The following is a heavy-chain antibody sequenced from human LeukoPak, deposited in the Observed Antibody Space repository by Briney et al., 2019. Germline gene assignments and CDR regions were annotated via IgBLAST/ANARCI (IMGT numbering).Heavy chain of an antibody. CDR1: GRSISSFY. CDR2: IYTSGTT. V-gene: IGHV4-4*07. Sequence: SETLSLTFTISGRSISSFYWSWSRQPAGKRQEWFGRIYTSGTTHYNPSRKSQPTLSVDSSKNQFYLRLRAVPAADTAVYYCARDGDRAAAPYNFDHWGQGILVTVSS. J-gene: IGHJ4*02. CDR3: ARDGDRAAAPYNFDH. D-gene: IGHD6-13*01.